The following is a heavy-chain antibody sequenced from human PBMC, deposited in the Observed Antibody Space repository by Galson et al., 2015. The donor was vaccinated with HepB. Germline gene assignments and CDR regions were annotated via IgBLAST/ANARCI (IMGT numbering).Heavy chain of an antibody. J-gene: IGHJ3*02. CDR1: GFPFSIYI. D-gene: IGHD2-21*02. CDR2: ISTSSTFI. CDR3: ARRMTCGSDCWRAFDN. Sequence: SLRLSCAASGFPFSIYIMNWVRQVPGKGLEWVSSISTSSTFIYYADSVQGRFTISRDNAKNSLYLEMNSLRDEDTAVYYCARRMTCGSDCWRAFDNWGQGTMVTVSS. V-gene: IGHV3-21*01.